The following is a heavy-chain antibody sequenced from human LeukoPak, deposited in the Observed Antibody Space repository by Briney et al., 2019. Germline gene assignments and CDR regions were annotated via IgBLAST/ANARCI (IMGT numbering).Heavy chain of an antibody. CDR3: ASPNWGHFRSFIDY. J-gene: IGHJ4*02. Sequence: GRSLRLSCTAPGLTFSSYAMHWVRQAPGKGLEWVAIISYDGSNKYYADSVKGRFTISRDNSKNTLYLQMNSLRPEDTAVYYCASPNWGHFRSFIDYWGQGTLVTVSS. CDR1: GLTFSSYA. CDR2: ISYDGSNK. D-gene: IGHD7-27*01. V-gene: IGHV3-30*01.